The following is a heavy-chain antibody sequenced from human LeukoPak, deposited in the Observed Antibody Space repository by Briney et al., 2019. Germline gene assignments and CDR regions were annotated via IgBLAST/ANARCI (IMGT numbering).Heavy chain of an antibody. CDR2: ISAYNGNT. CDR1: GYTFTRYG. V-gene: IGHV1-18*01. D-gene: IGHD3-22*01. J-gene: IGHJ5*02. CDR3: ARVARIFYYDSSGYHNWFDP. Sequence: GASVKVSCKASGYTFTRYGISWVRQSPGQGLEWMGWISAYNGNTNYAQKLQGRVTMTTDTSTSTAYMELRSLRSDDTAVYYCARVARIFYYDSSGYHNWFDPWGQGTLVTVSS.